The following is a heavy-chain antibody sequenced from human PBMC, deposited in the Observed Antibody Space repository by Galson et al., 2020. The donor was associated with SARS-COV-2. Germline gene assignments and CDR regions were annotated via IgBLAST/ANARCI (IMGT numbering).Heavy chain of an antibody. CDR3: ATLGELYGSGSYYGDYYYMDV. D-gene: IGHD3-10*01. J-gene: IGHJ6*03. CDR2: LSWNSGSI. V-gene: IGHV3-9*01. CDR1: GFTFDDYA. Sequence: GGSMRLSCAASGFTFDDYAMHWVRQAPGKGLEWVSGLSWNSGSIGYADSVKGRFTISRDNAKNSLYLQMNSLRAEDTALYYCATLGELYGSGSYYGDYYYMDVWGKGTTVTVSS.